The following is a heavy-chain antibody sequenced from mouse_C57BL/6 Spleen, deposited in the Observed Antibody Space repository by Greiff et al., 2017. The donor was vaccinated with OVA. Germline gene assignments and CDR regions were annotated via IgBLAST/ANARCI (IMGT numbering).Heavy chain of an antibody. Sequence: VQLQQSGPELVKPGASVKISCTASGYSFTDYNMNWVQQSHGKSLEWIGVINPNYGTTSYNQKFKGKATLTVDQSSSTAYMQQNSLTSEDSAVYYCARDRDYDGWYVDVGGTGTTVTVSS. V-gene: IGHV1-39*01. CDR3: ARDRDYDGWYVDV. CDR1: GYSFTDYN. J-gene: IGHJ1*03. CDR2: INPNYGTT. D-gene: IGHD2-4*01.